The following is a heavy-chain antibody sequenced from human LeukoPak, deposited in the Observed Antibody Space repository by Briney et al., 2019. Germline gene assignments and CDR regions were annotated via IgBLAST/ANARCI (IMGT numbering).Heavy chain of an antibody. D-gene: IGHD2-21*02. CDR1: GGSISSGDKY. J-gene: IGHJ4*02. CDR3: ARVTRWAGLYF. Sequence: SETLSLTCNVSGGSISSGDKYWSWSRQPPGKGLEWIGYIYYSGSTYYNPSLKSRLTISVDTSENQFSLHLTSVTAADTAVYFCARVTRWAGLYFWGQGTLVTVSS. CDR2: IYYSGST. V-gene: IGHV4-30-4*01.